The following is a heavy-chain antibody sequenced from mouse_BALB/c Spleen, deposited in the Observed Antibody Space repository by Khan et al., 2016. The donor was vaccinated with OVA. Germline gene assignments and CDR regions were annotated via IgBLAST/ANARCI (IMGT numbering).Heavy chain of an antibody. Sequence: QVQLKESGPGLVAPSQSLSLTCTVSGFSLTSYGVHWVRQPPGKGLEWLGIIWAGGSTNYNSALMSRLSISKDNSKSQVFVKMISLQTDDTAMYYCARDHGNTYEYFDYWGQGTTLTVSS. V-gene: IGHV2-9*02. CDR3: ARDHGNTYEYFDY. J-gene: IGHJ2*01. D-gene: IGHD1-1*01. CDR2: IWAGGST. CDR1: GFSLTSYG.